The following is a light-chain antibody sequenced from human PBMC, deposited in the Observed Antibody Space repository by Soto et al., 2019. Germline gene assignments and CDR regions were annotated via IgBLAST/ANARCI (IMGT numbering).Light chain of an antibody. CDR3: QQFSSYPLT. CDR2: AAS. Sequence: EIVLTQSPATLSLSPGERAILSCRASQSVSSYLAWYQQKPGQAPRLLIYAASNRATGIPSRFSGSGFRTDFTLTISRLEPEDFAVYYCQQFSSYPLTFGGGTKVDIK. J-gene: IGKJ4*01. V-gene: IGKV3-11*01. CDR1: QSVSSY.